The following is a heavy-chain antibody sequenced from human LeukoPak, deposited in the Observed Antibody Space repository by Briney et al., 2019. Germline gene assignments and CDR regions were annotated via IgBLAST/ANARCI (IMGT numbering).Heavy chain of an antibody. CDR3: ARTWSTVTGESFQL. CDR2: IKAGDGYT. J-gene: IGHJ1*01. CDR1: GYTFIDFV. V-gene: IGHV1-3*01. Sequence: ASVKVSCKASGYTFIDFVIHWVRQAPGQRLEWMGWIKAGDGYTKYSQKFQGRVTITRSTSATTAFMELCSLTSEDTAVYYCARTWSTVTGESFQLWGQGTLVTVSS. D-gene: IGHD4-17*01.